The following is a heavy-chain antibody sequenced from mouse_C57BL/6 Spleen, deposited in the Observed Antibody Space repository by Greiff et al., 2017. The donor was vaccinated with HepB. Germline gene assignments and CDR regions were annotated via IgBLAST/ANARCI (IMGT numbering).Heavy chain of an antibody. CDR3: ARSDSNYVAWFAY. Sequence: QVQLQQPGTELVKPGASVKLSCKASGYTFTSYWMHWVKQRPGQGLEWIGNINPSNGGTNYNEKFKSKATLTVDKSSSTAYMQLSSLTSEDSAVYDCARSDSNYVAWFAYWGQGTLVTVSA. CDR1: GYTFTSYW. J-gene: IGHJ3*01. CDR2: INPSNGGT. V-gene: IGHV1-53*01. D-gene: IGHD2-5*01.